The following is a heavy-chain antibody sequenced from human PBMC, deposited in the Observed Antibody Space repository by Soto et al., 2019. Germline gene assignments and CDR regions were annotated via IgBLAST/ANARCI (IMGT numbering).Heavy chain of an antibody. CDR3: ARYRSLDP. CDR2: IKEDGSEK. J-gene: IGHJ5*02. Sequence: EVQLVESGGGLVQPGGSLRLSCADSGFILRNYWMSWVRQAPGMGLQWVASIKEDGSEKYYVDPVKGRFTISRETAKNSLYLQMNIVRAEDTAVYYCARYRSLDPWGQGILVTVSS. CDR1: GFILRNYW. D-gene: IGHD3-16*02. V-gene: IGHV3-7*03.